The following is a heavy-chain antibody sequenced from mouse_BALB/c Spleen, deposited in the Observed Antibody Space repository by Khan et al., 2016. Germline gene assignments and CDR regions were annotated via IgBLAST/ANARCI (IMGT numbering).Heavy chain of an antibody. CDR3: SRGAY. J-gene: IGHJ3*01. V-gene: IGHV1-9*01. CDR1: GYTFSRYW. Sequence: QVQLKQSGAELMKPGASVKISCKATGYTFSRYWIEWVKERPGHGLEWIGEILPGSGSTDYNEKFKGKATFTAETSSNTAYIQLSGLTSEDAAVYYWSRGAYWGQGTLVTVSA. CDR2: ILPGSGST.